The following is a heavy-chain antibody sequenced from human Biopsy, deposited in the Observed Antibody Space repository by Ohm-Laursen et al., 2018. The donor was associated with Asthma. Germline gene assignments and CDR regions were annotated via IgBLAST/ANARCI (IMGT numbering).Heavy chain of an antibody. D-gene: IGHD4-17*01. CDR3: ARVASYGDLYFGIDV. V-gene: IGHV4-30-4*01. Sequence: SQTLSLTCSVSGTSIRSPDHHWSWIRQSPGKGLEWIGFVFYSGTTHYSRSLERRLYISIDTARNEFSMSLRSLTAADTAVYFCARVASYGDLYFGIDVWDPGTTVSVS. CDR2: VFYSGTT. J-gene: IGHJ6*02. CDR1: GTSIRSPDHH.